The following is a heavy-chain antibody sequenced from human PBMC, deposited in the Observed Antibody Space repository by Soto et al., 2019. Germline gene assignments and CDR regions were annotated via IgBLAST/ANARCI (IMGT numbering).Heavy chain of an antibody. V-gene: IGHV3-64*01. CDR1: GFTFSTYS. CDR3: ASQSHYSSGYSFDY. J-gene: IGHJ4*02. CDR2: ISSNGGYT. D-gene: IGHD3-22*01. Sequence: GGSLRLSCAASGFTFSTYSMHWVRQAPGKGLEYVSAISSNGGYTYYANSVKGRFTISRDNSKNTLYLQMDSLRAEDMAVYYCASQSHYSSGYSFDYWGQGTLVTVSS.